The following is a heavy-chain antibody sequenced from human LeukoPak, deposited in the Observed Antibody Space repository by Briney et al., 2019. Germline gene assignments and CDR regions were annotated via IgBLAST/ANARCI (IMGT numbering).Heavy chain of an antibody. CDR1: GFTFSSYG. J-gene: IGHJ3*02. CDR3: AKQPYYYGSGSYYKGAFDI. D-gene: IGHD3-10*01. Sequence: HPGGSLRLSCAASGFTFSSYGMHWVRQAPGKGLEWVAFILYDGSNKYYADSVKGRFTISRDNSKNTLYLQMNSLRAEDTAVYYCAKQPYYYGSGSYYKGAFDIWGQGTMVTVSS. CDR2: ILYDGSNK. V-gene: IGHV3-30*02.